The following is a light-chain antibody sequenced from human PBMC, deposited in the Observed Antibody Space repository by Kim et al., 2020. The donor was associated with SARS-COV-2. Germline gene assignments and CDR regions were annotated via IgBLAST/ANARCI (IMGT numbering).Light chain of an antibody. Sequence: QLVLTQSPSASASLGASVKLTCTLTIGHSSYAIAWHQQQPEKGPRYLMKLNSDGSHSKGDGSPDRFSGSSSGAERYLTISSLQSEDEADYYCQTWGTGIRVFGTGTKVTVL. CDR2: LNSDGSH. J-gene: IGLJ1*01. CDR3: QTWGTGIRV. V-gene: IGLV4-69*01. CDR1: IGHSSYA.